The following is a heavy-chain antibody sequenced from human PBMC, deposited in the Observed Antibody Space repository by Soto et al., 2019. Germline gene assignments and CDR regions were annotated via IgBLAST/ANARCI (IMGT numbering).Heavy chain of an antibody. CDR3: ATPGGWGSDY. CDR2: INHSGST. Sequence: QVQLQQWGAGLLKPSETLSLTCAVYGGSFSGYYWSWIRQPPGKGLEWIGEINHSGSTNYNPSLKSRVTISVDTFKNQFSLKLSSVTAADTAVYYCATPGGWGSDYWGQGTLVTVSS. V-gene: IGHV4-34*01. J-gene: IGHJ4*02. CDR1: GGSFSGYY. D-gene: IGHD3-16*01.